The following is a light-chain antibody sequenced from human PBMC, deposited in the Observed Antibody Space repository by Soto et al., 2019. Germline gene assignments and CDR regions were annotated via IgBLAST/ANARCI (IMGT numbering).Light chain of an antibody. J-gene: IGKJ3*01. CDR3: QQYGSSPLFT. CDR1: QSVSINY. CDR2: GAS. V-gene: IGKV3-20*01. Sequence: IVLTQSPGTLALSPGERATLSCRSRQSVSINYLAWYQQKPGQAPRLLIYGASSRDTGIPDRFSGSGSGTDFTLSISRLEPEDSAVYYCQQYGSSPLFTFGPGTKVYIK.